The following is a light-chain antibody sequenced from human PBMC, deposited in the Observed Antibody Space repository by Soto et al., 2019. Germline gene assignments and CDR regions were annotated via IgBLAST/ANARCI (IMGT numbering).Light chain of an antibody. CDR1: QSISSY. CDR2: AAS. J-gene: IGKJ3*01. Sequence: DIQMTQSPSSLSASVGDRVTITCRASQSISSYLNWYQQKPGNAPKLLIYAASSLQSGVPSRFSGSGSGTDFTLTISSLQPADFATYYCQQSYSTPPFTFGPGTKVDIK. V-gene: IGKV1-39*01. CDR3: QQSYSTPPFT.